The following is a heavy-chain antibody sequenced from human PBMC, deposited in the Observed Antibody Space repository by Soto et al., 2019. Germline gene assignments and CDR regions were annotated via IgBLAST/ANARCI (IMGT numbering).Heavy chain of an antibody. CDR2: ISTYNGNT. CDR1: GYTFTMYG. Sequence: QVQLVQSGAEVKKPGASVKVSCKTSGYTFTMYGISWVRQAPEQGLEWMGWISTYNGNTNSAQKFQGRVTMTTDTSTSTAYMELSSLRSDDTAVYYCARSPYTNSWYYFDYWGQGTLVTVSS. D-gene: IGHD6-13*01. V-gene: IGHV1-18*01. J-gene: IGHJ4*02. CDR3: ARSPYTNSWYYFDY.